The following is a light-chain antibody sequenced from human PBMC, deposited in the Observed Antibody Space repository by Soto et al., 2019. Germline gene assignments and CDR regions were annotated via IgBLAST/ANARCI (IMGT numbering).Light chain of an antibody. CDR1: QTISSW. CDR3: QHYNDYSEA. Sequence: DIQMTQSPSTLSGSVGDRVTITCRASQTISSWLAWYQQKPGKAPKLLIYKASTLKSGVPSRFSGSVSGTEFTLTSSSLQPDDFATYYCQHYNDYSEAFGQGTKVELK. CDR2: KAS. J-gene: IGKJ1*01. V-gene: IGKV1-5*03.